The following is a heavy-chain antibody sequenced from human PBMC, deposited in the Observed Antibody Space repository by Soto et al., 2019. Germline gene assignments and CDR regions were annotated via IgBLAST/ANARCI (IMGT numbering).Heavy chain of an antibody. V-gene: IGHV4-34*01. CDR3: ARTRRDIVVVPAAGPIDY. CDR1: GGSFSGYY. D-gene: IGHD2-2*01. CDR2: INHSGST. J-gene: IGHJ4*02. Sequence: SETLSLTCAVYGGSFSGYYWSWIRQPPGKGLEWIGEINHSGSTNYNPSLKSRVTISVDTSKNQFSLKLSSVTAADTAVYYCARTRRDIVVVPAAGPIDYWGQGTLVTVSS.